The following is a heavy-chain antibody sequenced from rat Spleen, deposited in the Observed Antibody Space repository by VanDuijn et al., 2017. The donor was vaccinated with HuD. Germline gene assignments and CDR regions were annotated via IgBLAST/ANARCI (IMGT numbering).Heavy chain of an antibody. CDR3: ARDRLGAYYFDS. D-gene: IGHD5-1*01. CDR1: GFSLISYA. J-gene: IGHJ2*01. V-gene: IGHV2-13*01. Sequence: QVQLKESGPGLVQSSQTLSLTCTVSGFSLISYAVNWVRQPPGKGLEWMGGIWGDGSTNYNSALKSRLSISRDTSKSQVFLKMNSLQTDDTAIYYCARDRLGAYYFDSWGQGVMVTVSS. CDR2: IWGDGST.